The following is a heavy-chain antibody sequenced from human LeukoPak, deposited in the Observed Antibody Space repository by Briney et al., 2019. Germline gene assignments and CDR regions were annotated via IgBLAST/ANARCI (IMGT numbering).Heavy chain of an antibody. Sequence: ASVKVSCKASGYTFTGYYMHWVRQAPGKGLEWMGGFDPEDGETIYAQKFQGRVTMTEDTSTDTAYMELSSLRSEDTAVYYCATSCVFPLSGGSCYSSPGAFDIWGQGTMVTVSS. CDR3: ATSCVFPLSGGSCYSSPGAFDI. CDR1: GYTFTGYY. V-gene: IGHV1-24*01. CDR2: FDPEDGET. D-gene: IGHD2-15*01. J-gene: IGHJ3*02.